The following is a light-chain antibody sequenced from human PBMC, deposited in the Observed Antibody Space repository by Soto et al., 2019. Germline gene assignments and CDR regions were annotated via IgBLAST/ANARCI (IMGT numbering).Light chain of an antibody. CDR1: QTISSW. V-gene: IGKV1-5*03. CDR2: KAS. Sequence: DIQMTQSPSTLSGSVGDRVTITCRASQTISSWLAWYQQKPGKAPKLLIYKASTLKSGVTSRFSGSGSGTEFTLTISSLQPDDFETYYCQHYNSYSQAFGKGTKV. CDR3: QHYNSYSQA. J-gene: IGKJ1*01.